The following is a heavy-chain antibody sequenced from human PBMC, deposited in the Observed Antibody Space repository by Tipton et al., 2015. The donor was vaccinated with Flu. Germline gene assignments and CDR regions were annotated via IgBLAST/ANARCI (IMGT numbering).Heavy chain of an antibody. J-gene: IGHJ4*02. Sequence: TLSLTCTVSGGSIGTYYWSWIRQPPGKGLEWIGYIYYGGSTSYNPSLKSRVTISVDTSNNQFSLQLTSVTAADTAVYYCARGGGPASSNRYLGDWGQGTPVTVSS. CDR3: ARGGGPASSNRYLGD. CDR1: GGSIGTYY. CDR2: IYYGGST. D-gene: IGHD6-13*01. V-gene: IGHV4-59*01.